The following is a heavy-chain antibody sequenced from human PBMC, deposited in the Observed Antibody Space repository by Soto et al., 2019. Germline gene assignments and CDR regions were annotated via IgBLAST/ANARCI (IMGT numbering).Heavy chain of an antibody. CDR2: IYISGST. D-gene: IGHD6-13*01. Sequence: ETLSLTCTVSGGSLSSYYWNWIRQPAGKGLEWIGRIYISGSTNYNPSLKSRVTMSVDTSKNQFSLKLSSVTAADTAVYYCARDNQQPEEYYYGLDVWGQGTTVTVSS. CDR3: ARDNQQPEEYYYGLDV. J-gene: IGHJ6*02. V-gene: IGHV4-4*07. CDR1: GGSLSSYY.